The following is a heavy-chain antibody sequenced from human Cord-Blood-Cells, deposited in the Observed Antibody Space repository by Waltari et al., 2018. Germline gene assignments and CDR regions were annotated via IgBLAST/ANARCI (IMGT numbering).Heavy chain of an antibody. V-gene: IGHV1-8*01. CDR3: ARSGAEWYFDL. CDR1: GYTFTSYD. Sequence: GAEVKKPGASVKVYCKASGYTFTSYDINWVRQATGKGHEWMGWMNPNSGNTGYAQKFKGRVTMTRNTSISTAYRELSSLRSEDTTVYYCARSGAEWYFDLWGRGTMVTVSS. J-gene: IGHJ2*01. CDR2: MNPNSGNT. D-gene: IGHD3-10*01.